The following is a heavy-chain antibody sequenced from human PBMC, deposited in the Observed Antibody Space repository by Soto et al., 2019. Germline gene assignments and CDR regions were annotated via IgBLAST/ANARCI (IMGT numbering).Heavy chain of an antibody. D-gene: IGHD5-12*01. CDR2: IYRSGST. V-gene: IGHV4-4*02. CDR3: ARWGGGYDYEERRFNYFDY. Sequence: SETLSLTCAVSGGTISSSNWLSWVRQPPGKGLEWIGEIYRSGSTNYNPSLKSRVTISVDKSKNQFSLKLSSVTAADTAMYYCARWGGGYDYEERRFNYFDYWGQGTLVTVSS. J-gene: IGHJ4*02. CDR1: GGTISSSNW.